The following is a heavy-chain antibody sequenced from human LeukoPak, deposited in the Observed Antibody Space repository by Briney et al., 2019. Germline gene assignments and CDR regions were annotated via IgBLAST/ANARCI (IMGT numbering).Heavy chain of an antibody. CDR3: ARGWSDTAMVPYDY. Sequence: AISSNGGSTYYANSVKGRFTISRDNSKNTLYLQMGSLRAEDMAVYYCARGWSDTAMVPYDYWGQGTLVTVSS. D-gene: IGHD5-18*01. V-gene: IGHV3-64*01. J-gene: IGHJ4*02. CDR2: ISSNGGST.